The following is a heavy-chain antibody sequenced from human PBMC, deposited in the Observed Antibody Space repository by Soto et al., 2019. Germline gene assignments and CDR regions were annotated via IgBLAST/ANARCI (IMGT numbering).Heavy chain of an antibody. J-gene: IGHJ6*02. CDR1: GYNFTSSG. D-gene: IGHD2-15*01. CDR3: ARDCSGGSSYDYYYYGMDV. Sequence: WASVKVSCNASGYNFTSSGISWVRQAPGQGLEWMGWIGAYNGNTNYAQKLQGRVTMTTDTSASTAYMELRSLRSDDTAVYYCARDCSGGSSYDYYYYGMDVWGQGTTVTVYS. V-gene: IGHV1-18*04. CDR2: IGAYNGNT.